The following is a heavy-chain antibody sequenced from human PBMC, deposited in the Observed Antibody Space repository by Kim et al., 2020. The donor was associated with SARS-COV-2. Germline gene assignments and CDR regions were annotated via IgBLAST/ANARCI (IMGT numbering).Heavy chain of an antibody. D-gene: IGHD6-19*01. V-gene: IGHV3-64*02. CDR2: ISTNGGST. CDR1: GFTFSTYA. CDR3: ARVVHNSGWYYFDF. Sequence: GGSLRLSCAASGFTFSTYAMHWVRQAPGKGLEYVSAISTNGGSTNYADSVKGRFTISRDNSRNTLFLQMGSLRAEDMAVYYCARVVHNSGWYYFDFWGQGTLVTVSS. J-gene: IGHJ4*02.